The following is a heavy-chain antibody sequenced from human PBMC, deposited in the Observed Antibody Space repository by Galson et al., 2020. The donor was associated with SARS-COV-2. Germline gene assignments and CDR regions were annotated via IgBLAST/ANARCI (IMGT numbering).Heavy chain of an antibody. CDR2: INHSGST. CDR3: ASWGAYGSGYDY. CDR1: GGSFSGYY. D-gene: IGHD3-10*01. V-gene: IGHV4-34*01. J-gene: IGHJ4*02. Sequence: SETLSLTCAVYGGSFSGYYWSWIRQPPGKGLEWIGEINHSGSTNYNPSLKSRVTISVDTSKNQFSLKLSSVTAADTAVYYCASWGAYGSGYDYWGQGTLVTVSS.